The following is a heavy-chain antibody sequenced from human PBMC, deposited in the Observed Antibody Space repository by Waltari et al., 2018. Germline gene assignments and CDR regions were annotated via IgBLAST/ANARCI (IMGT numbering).Heavy chain of an antibody. CDR3: ARVGTYGDYGGYYYYMDV. D-gene: IGHD4-17*01. CDR2: LKQDGSEK. J-gene: IGHJ6*03. V-gene: IGHV3-7*01. Sequence: EVQLVDSGGGLVQPGGSLRLSSAASGLTFRRYRMCWLRPAPGTGLHGVGNLKQDGSEKYYVDSVKGRFTISRDNAKNSLYLQMNSLRAEDTAVYYCARVGTYGDYGGYYYYMDVWGKGTTVTVSS. CDR1: GLTFRRYR.